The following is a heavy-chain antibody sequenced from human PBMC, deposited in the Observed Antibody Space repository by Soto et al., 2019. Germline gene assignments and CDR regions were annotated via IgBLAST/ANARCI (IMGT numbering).Heavy chain of an antibody. J-gene: IGHJ5*02. D-gene: IGHD3-3*01. V-gene: IGHV3-7*01. CDR2: IKQDGSEK. Sequence: EVQLVESGGGLVQPGGSLRLSCAASGFSFSSYWMSWVRQAPGKGLEWVANIKQDGSEKYYVDAVKGRFTISRDNAKNSLYLQMNSLRAEDTAVYYCAGEPYDFWSGYSAKWFDPRGQGTLVTVSS. CDR3: AGEPYDFWSGYSAKWFDP. CDR1: GFSFSSYW.